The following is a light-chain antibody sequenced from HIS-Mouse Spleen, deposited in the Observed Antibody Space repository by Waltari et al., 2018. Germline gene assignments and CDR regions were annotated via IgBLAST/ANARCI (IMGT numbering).Light chain of an antibody. Sequence: SYELTQPPSVSVSPGQTARITCPGAALPKKYAYSHQQKSGQAPALVIYEDSKRPSGIPERFSGSSSGTMATLTISGAQVEDEADYYCYSTDSSGNHRVFGGGTKLTVL. CDR3: YSTDSSGNHRV. J-gene: IGLJ2*01. V-gene: IGLV3-10*01. CDR2: EDS. CDR1: ALPKKY.